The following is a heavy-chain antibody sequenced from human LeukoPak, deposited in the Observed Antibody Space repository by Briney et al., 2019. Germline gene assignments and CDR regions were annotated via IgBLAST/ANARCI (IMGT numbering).Heavy chain of an antibody. CDR2: ISSDGIKK. CDR1: GFTFSSYS. Sequence: GGSLRLSCAASGFTFSSYSIHWVRQAPGEGLEWVAVISSDGIKKYYADSVKGRFTVSRDNSKHTLYLQMNSLRAEDTALYYCAREGHYDILTGYSPVEYYFYYMDVWGKGTTVTVSS. D-gene: IGHD3-9*01. V-gene: IGHV3-30*04. CDR3: AREGHYDILTGYSPVEYYFYYMDV. J-gene: IGHJ6*03.